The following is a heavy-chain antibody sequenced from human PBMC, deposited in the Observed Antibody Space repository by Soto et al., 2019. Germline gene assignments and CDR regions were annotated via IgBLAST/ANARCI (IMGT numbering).Heavy chain of an antibody. Sequence: GGSLRLSCAASGFTVSSNYMSWVRQAPGKGLEWVSVIYSGGSTYYADSVKGRFTISRDNSKNTLYLQMNSLRAEDTAVYYCARDPSLLWFGEYGMDVWGQGTTVTVSS. CDR3: ARDPSLLWFGEYGMDV. V-gene: IGHV3-53*01. CDR1: GFTVSSNY. D-gene: IGHD3-10*01. J-gene: IGHJ6*02. CDR2: IYSGGST.